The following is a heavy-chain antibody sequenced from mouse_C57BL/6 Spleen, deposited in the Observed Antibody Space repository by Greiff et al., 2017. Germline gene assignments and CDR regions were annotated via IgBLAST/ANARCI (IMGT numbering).Heavy chain of an antibody. D-gene: IGHD2-3*01. CDR1: GFNIKDDY. CDR3: TAGVTEFGY. J-gene: IGHJ2*01. Sequence: EVQLMESGAELVRPGASVKLSCTASGFNIKDDYMHWVKQRPEQGLEWIGWIDPENGDTEYASKFQGKATITADTSSNTAYLQLSSLTSEDAAVYCCTAGVTEFGYWGQGTTLAVSS. CDR2: IDPENGDT. V-gene: IGHV14-4*01.